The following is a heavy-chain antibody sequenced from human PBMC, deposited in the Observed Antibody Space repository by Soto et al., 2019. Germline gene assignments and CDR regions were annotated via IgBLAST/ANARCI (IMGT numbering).Heavy chain of an antibody. J-gene: IGHJ6*02. D-gene: IGHD6-13*01. V-gene: IGHV5-51*01. CDR2: IYPDDSDT. CDR1: GYSFTSYW. CDR3: ARQGYSSSWYIGSYYYYGMDV. Sequence: GESLKISCKGSGYSFTSYWIGWVLQMPGKGLEWMGIIYPDDSDTRYSPSFQGQVTISADKSISTAYLQCSSLMASDTAMYYCARQGYSSSWYIGSYYYYGMDVWGQGTTVTVSS.